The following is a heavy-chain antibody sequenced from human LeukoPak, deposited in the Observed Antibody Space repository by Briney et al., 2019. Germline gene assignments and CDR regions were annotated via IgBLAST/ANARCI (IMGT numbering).Heavy chain of an antibody. CDR2: ISSSSSYI. V-gene: IGHV3-21*04. J-gene: IGHJ4*02. CDR3: AKVAPLTRPFDY. D-gene: IGHD1-1*01. CDR1: GFTFSSYS. Sequence: GGSLRLSCAASGFTFSSYSMNWVRQAPGKGLEWVSSISSSSSYIYYADSVKGRFTISRDNSKNTLYLQMNSLRAEDTAVYYCAKVAPLTRPFDYWGQGTLVTVSS.